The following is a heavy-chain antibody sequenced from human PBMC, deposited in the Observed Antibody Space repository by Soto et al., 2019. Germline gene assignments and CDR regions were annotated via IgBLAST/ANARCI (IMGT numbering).Heavy chain of an antibody. V-gene: IGHV3-23*01. CDR2: ISGSGGST. CDR3: AKDANWSGYFDWLFHGDYFYY. Sequence: GGSLRLSCAASGFTFSSYAMSWVRQAPGKGLEWVSAISGSGGSTYYADSVKGRFTISRDNSKNTLYLQMNSLRAEDTAVYYCAKDANWSGYFDWLFHGDYFYYWGQGTLVTVSS. D-gene: IGHD3-9*01. J-gene: IGHJ4*02. CDR1: GFTFSSYA.